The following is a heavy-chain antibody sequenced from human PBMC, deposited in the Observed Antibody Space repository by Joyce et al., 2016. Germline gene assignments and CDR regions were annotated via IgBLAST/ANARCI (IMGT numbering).Heavy chain of an antibody. CDR2: ISTGGGVT. J-gene: IGHJ3*01. CDR1: GFTFSSYP. D-gene: IGHD1-26*01. CDR3: AKRIVGENHAFDV. V-gene: IGHV3-23*01. Sequence: EVQMLESGGGLVQPGGSLRLSCAASGFTFSSYPKSWFRQAPGKGLEWVSAISTGGGVTSYTDSVKGRFTSSRDNSKNTLYLQMNTLRAEDTALYYCAKRIVGENHAFDVWGQGTMVTVSS.